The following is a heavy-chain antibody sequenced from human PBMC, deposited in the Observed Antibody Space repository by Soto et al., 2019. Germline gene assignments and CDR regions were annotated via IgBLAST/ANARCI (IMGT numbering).Heavy chain of an antibody. CDR3: AVNDYLDY. V-gene: IGHV3-15*01. J-gene: IGHJ4*02. CDR1: GFTFSNAW. CDR2: IKRKSDGGTT. Sequence: WGSLRLSCAASGFTFSNAWMIFFRQAPFKWLEWVVRIKRKSDGGTTDYAAPVKGRFTISRDDSANTLYLQMNSLKTEDTAVYFCAVNDYLDYWGQGALVTVSS.